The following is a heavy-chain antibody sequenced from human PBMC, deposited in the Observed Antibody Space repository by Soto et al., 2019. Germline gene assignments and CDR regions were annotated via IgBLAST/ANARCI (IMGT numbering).Heavy chain of an antibody. D-gene: IGHD5-12*01. CDR1: GFSFIDYS. V-gene: IGHV1-3*01. J-gene: IGHJ1*01. CDR3: ARSAKKTWLPDF. CDR2: INAGNGNT. Sequence: ASAKVSCKASGFSFIDYSILWVRQAPGQSLEWLGWINAGNGNTKYSHKFQDRVTITSDTSATTTYMELRSLRSEDTAVFYCARSAKKTWLPDFWGQGTLVTVPQ.